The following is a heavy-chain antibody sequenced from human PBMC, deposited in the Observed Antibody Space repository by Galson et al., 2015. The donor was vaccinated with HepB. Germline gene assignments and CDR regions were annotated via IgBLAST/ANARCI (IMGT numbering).Heavy chain of an antibody. CDR2: ISGATTGGVT. CDR3: ANLLSPRIVGQIYYFVY. J-gene: IGHJ4*02. V-gene: IGHV3-23*01. D-gene: IGHD1-26*01. CDR1: GFIFSSYS. Sequence: SLRLSCAASGFIFSSYSMNWVRQAPGKGLEWVSIISGATTGGVTYYADSVKGRFTTFRDNSKNTLYLQMNSLRAEDTAVYYCANLLSPRIVGQIYYFVYWGQGTQVTVSS.